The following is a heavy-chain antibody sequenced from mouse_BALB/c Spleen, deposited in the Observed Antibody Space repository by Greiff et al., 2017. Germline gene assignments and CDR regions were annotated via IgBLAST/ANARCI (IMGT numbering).Heavy chain of an antibody. CDR3: ARQGFPYAMDY. J-gene: IGHJ4*01. CDR2: ISSGGGST. Sequence: EVMLVESGGGLVKPGGSLKLSCAASGFAFSSYDMSWVRQTPEKRLEWVAYISSGGGSTYYPDTVKGRFTISRDNAKNTLYLQMSSLKSEDTAMYYCARQGFPYAMDYWGQGTSVTVSS. CDR1: GFAFSSYD. V-gene: IGHV5-12-1*01.